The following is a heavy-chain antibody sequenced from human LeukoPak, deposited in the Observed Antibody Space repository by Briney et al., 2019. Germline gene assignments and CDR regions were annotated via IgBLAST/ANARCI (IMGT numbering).Heavy chain of an antibody. D-gene: IGHD2-8*01. V-gene: IGHV3-33*01. CDR3: ARCARCYMGYYYYYYVDV. Sequence: GRSLRLSCAASGFTFSSYGMHWVRQAPGKGLEWVAVIWYDGSNKYYADSVKGRFTISRDNSKNTLYLQMNSLRAEDTAVYHCARCARCYMGYYYYYYVDVWGKGTTVTVSS. CDR2: IWYDGSNK. CDR1: GFTFSSYG. J-gene: IGHJ6*03.